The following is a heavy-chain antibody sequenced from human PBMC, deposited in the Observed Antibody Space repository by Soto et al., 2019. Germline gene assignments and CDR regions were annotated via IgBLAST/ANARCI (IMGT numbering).Heavy chain of an antibody. V-gene: IGHV1-3*01. CDR1: GYTLTSYS. Sequence: SEKVSCNASGYTLTSYSMHLVRQAPGQSLEWMGWINAGNGNTKYSQKFQGRVTITRDTSASTAYMELSSLRSEDTAVYYCARDTSYYDFWSGVSPYYYYGMDVWGQGTTVTVSS. CDR2: INAGNGNT. CDR3: ARDTSYYDFWSGVSPYYYYGMDV. J-gene: IGHJ6*02. D-gene: IGHD3-3*01.